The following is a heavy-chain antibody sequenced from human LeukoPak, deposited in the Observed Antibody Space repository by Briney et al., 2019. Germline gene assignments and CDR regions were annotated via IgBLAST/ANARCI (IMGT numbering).Heavy chain of an antibody. V-gene: IGHV3-53*01. D-gene: IGHD6-19*01. CDR1: GFTVSSNY. CDR3: ARNGYTSGWYRN. CDR2: IYSGGST. J-gene: IGHJ4*02. Sequence: GGSLRLSCAASGFTVSSNYMSWVRQAPGKGLEWVSTIYSGGSTYYSDSVKGRFTISRDTSKNTLYLQMNSLRGEDTAVYYCARNGYTSGWYRNWGQGTLVTVSS.